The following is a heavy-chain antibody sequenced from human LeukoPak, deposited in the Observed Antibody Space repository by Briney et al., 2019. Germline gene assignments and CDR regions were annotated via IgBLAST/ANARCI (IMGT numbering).Heavy chain of an antibody. CDR2: ISYSGST. CDR3: ARGRQVGNTGYYFDY. V-gene: IGHV4-59*01. CDR1: GGSINSNY. Sequence: SETLSLTCTVSGGSINSNYWSRILQPPEKGLEWIGYISYSGSTNYNPSLKSRVTISLDTSKSQFSLNLNSVTAADTAVYYCARGRQVGNTGYYFDYWGQGTLVTVSS. D-gene: IGHD1-26*01. J-gene: IGHJ4*02.